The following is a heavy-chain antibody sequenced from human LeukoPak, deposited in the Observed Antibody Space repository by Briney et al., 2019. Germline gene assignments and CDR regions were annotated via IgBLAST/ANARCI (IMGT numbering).Heavy chain of an antibody. D-gene: IGHD3-10*01. V-gene: IGHV4-59*01. CDR1: GGSISSYY. CDR2: IYYSGST. Sequence: SETLSLTCTVSGGSISSYYWSWIRQPPGKGLEWTGYIYYSGSTNYNPSLKSRVTISVDTSKNQFSLKLSSVTAADTAVYYCARVAPSFTWFGELSGYFQHWGQGTLVTVSS. CDR3: ARVAPSFTWFGELSGYFQH. J-gene: IGHJ1*01.